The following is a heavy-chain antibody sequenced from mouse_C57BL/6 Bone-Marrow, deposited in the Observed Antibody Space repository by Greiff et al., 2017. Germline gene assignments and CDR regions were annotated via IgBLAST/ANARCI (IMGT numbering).Heavy chain of an antibody. J-gene: IGHJ2*01. V-gene: IGHV14-4*01. CDR1: GFNIKDDY. CDR2: IDPENGDT. D-gene: IGHD1-1*01. Sequence: VQLQQSGAELVRPGASVKLSCTASGFNIKDDYMHWVKQRPEQGLEWIGWIDPENGDTEYASKFQGKATITADTSSNTAYLQLSSLTSEDTAVYYCTTGYYYGGSYDDWGQGTTLTVAS. CDR3: TTGYYYGGSYDD.